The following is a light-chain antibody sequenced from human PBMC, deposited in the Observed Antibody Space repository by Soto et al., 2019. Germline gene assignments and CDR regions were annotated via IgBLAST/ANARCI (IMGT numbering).Light chain of an antibody. CDR3: QQYGSSPRT. CDR2: GAS. CDR1: QSVGSN. V-gene: IGKV3-20*01. J-gene: IGKJ1*01. Sequence: EIVMTQSPATRSVSAGSRATLSCRASQSVGSNLAWYQQKPGQAPRLLIYGASSRATGIPDRFSGSGSGTDFTLTISRLEPEDFAVYYCQQYGSSPRTFGQGTKVDIK.